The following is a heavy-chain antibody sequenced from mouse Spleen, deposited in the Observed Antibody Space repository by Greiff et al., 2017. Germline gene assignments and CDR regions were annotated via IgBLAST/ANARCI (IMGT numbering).Heavy chain of an antibody. Sequence: VKLVESGPGLVAPSQSLSITCTVSGFSLTSYAISWVRQPPGKGLEWLGVIWTGGGTNYNSALKSRLSISKDNSKSQVFLKMNSLQTDDTARYYCARNLDYGSSYYFDYWGQGTTLTVSS. J-gene: IGHJ2*01. CDR1: GFSLTSYA. CDR2: IWTGGGT. D-gene: IGHD1-1*01. CDR3: ARNLDYGSSYYFDY. V-gene: IGHV2-9-1*01.